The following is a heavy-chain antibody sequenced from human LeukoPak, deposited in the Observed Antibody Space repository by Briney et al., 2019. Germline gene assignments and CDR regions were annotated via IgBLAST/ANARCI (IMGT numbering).Heavy chain of an antibody. CDR2: MNPNSGNT. CDR1: GYTFTGYY. V-gene: IGHV1-8*02. J-gene: IGHJ4*02. CDR3: ARTRGRFEGATLKF. D-gene: IGHD1-26*01. Sequence: ASVKVSCKASGYTFTGYYIHWVRQAPGQGLEWMGWMNPNSGNTGYAQKFQGRVTMTRNTSISTAYMELSSLRSEDTAVYYCARTRGRFEGATLKFWGQGTLVTVSS.